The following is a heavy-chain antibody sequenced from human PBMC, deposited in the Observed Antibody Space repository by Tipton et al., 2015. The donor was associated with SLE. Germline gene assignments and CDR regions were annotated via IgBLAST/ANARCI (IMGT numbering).Heavy chain of an antibody. CDR1: GGSFSGYY. J-gene: IGHJ4*02. CDR2: INHSGST. Sequence: TLSLTCAVYGGSFSGYYWSWIRQPPGKGLEWIGEINHSGSTNYNPSLKSRVTISVDTSKNQFSLKLSSVTAADTAVYYCARAVAGVDYWGQGTLVTVSS. D-gene: IGHD6-19*01. CDR3: ARAVAGVDY. V-gene: IGHV4-34*01.